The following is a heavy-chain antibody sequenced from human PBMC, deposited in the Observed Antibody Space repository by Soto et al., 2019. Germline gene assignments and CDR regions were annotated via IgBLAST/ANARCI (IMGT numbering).Heavy chain of an antibody. V-gene: IGHV3-23*01. CDR3: AKRGLTVTAYYCYMDV. CDR2: ISGSGGST. CDR1: GFTFSSYA. Sequence: EVQLLESGGGLVQPGGSLRLSCAASGFTFSSYAMSWVRQAPGKGLEWVSAISGSGGSTYYADSVKGRFTISRDNSKNTLYLQMNSLRAEDTVVYYCAKRGLTVTAYYCYMDVWGKGTTVTVSS. D-gene: IGHD4-17*01. J-gene: IGHJ6*03.